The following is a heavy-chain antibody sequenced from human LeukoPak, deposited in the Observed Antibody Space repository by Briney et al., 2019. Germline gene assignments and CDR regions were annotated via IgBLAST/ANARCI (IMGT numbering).Heavy chain of an antibody. CDR2: IYDSGST. J-gene: IGHJ3*02. Sequence: KPSETLSLTCTVSGGSTSSSTYYWDWIRQPPGKGLEWIGNIYDSGSTHYNPSLKSRVTISVDTSKNQFSLKLTSVTAADTAVYYCATHSPSGSGGSVNAFEIWGQGTWDSVPS. D-gene: IGHD2-8*02. CDR3: ATHSPSGSGGSVNAFEI. CDR1: GGSTSSSTYY. V-gene: IGHV4-39*01.